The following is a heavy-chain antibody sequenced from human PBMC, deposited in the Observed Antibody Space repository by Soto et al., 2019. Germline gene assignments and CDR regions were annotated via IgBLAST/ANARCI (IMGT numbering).Heavy chain of an antibody. J-gene: IGHJ1*01. CDR1: GGSITPYY. CDR2: IYYSGST. D-gene: IGHD6-19*01. CDR3: ARGDSGWYMRH. Sequence: PSGCLALPFSVSGGSITPYYWSWIRQPPGKGLEWIGYIYYSGSTDYNPSLKSRVTISVDTSKNHFSLKLTSVTAADTAVYYCARGDSGWYMRHWGQGTLVTVSS. V-gene: IGHV4-59*07.